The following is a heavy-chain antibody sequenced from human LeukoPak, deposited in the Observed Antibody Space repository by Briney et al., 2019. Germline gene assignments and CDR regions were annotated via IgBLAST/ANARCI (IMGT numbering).Heavy chain of an antibody. CDR2: ISGNGHQT. CDR3: AYDANYYDRSGYLIPFDY. J-gene: IGHJ4*02. D-gene: IGHD3-22*01. V-gene: IGHV3-23*01. CDR1: VVAFSMFA. Sequence: PGGSLRLSCSPSVVAFSMFAMRSVRHLPGKGLDWVSSISGNGHQTYYGDSVKGRFSVSRDNSKNILYLQMDSLRADDSALYYCAYDANYYDRSGYLIPFDYWGQGTLVTVSS.